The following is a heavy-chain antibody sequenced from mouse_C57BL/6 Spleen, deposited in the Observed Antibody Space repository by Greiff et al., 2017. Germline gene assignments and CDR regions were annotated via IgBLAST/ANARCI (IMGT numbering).Heavy chain of an antibody. V-gene: IGHV3-8*01. CDR2: ISYSGST. D-gene: IGHD1-1*01. CDR3: ARYYYGSSYDYAMDY. J-gene: IGHJ4*01. Sequence: EVMLVESGPGLAKPSQTLSLTCSVTGYSITSDYWNWIRKFPGNKLEYMGYISYSGSTYYNPSLKSRISITRDTSKNQYYLQLNSVTTEDTATYYCARYYYGSSYDYAMDYWGQGTSVTVSS. CDR1: GYSITSDY.